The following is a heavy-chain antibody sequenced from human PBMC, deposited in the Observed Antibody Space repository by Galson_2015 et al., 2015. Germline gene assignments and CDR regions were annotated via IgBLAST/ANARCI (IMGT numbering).Heavy chain of an antibody. J-gene: IGHJ4*02. V-gene: IGHV3-23*01. CDR1: GFTFSSYA. CDR3: AKASRDGYNWGGGYSDY. Sequence: SLRLSCAASGFTFSSYAMSWVRRAPGKGLEWVSAISGSGGSTYYADSVKGRFTISRENSKNTLYLQMNNLRADDTAVYYCAKASRDGYNWGGGYSDYWVQGTLVTVSS. D-gene: IGHD5-24*01. CDR2: ISGSGGST.